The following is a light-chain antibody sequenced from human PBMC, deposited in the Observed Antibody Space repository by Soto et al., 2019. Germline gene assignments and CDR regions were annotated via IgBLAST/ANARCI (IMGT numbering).Light chain of an antibody. CDR3: QQYRRSHRTMT. CDR2: RAS. CDR1: QSVSSCY. J-gene: IGKJ1*01. Sequence: ELVVTQAPGTLSLSPGERATLSCMASQSVSSCYLAWYQQKPGQAPRLLIYRASSRATGIPDRVSGSRSGTDFTLSIRRLEPEDFAVYYCQQYRRSHRTMTFVPGTKAEIK. V-gene: IGKV3-20*01.